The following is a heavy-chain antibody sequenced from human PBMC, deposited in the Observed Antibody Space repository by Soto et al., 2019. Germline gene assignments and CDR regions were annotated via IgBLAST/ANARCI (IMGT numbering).Heavy chain of an antibody. CDR1: GGSISSSNW. Sequence: PSETLSLTCAVSGGSISSSNWWSWVRQPPGKGLEWIGEIYHSGSTNYNPSLKSRVTISVDKSKNQFSLKLSSVTAADTAVYYCARALSSERLPYLYGMDVWGQGTTVPVSS. CDR2: IYHSGST. J-gene: IGHJ6*02. CDR3: ARALSSERLPYLYGMDV. D-gene: IGHD3-22*01. V-gene: IGHV4-4*02.